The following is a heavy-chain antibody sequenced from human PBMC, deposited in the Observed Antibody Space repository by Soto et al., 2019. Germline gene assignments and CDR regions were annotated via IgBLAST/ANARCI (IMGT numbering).Heavy chain of an antibody. CDR2: VHYSWGS. J-gene: IGHJ6*02. CDR1: GGSISSYH. D-gene: IGHD3-10*01. V-gene: IGHV4-59*08. Sequence: SETXSLTCTVSGGSISSYHWSWMRRTPGKGLEWIGYVHYSWGSNYNPSLKSRVAISLDTSKSQFSLKLTSVTATDTAVYYCARQGFGALHGLVDVWDQGTTVTVS. CDR3: ARQGFGALHGLVDV.